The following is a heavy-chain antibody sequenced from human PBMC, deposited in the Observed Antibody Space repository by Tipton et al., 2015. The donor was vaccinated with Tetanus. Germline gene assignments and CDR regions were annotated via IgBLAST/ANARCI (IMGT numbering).Heavy chain of an antibody. Sequence: GSLRLSCAVSGFTFSSHSMNWVRQAPGKGLEWVAFISSVNTYIFYADSVKGRFTISRDNAKNSLYLQMDSLRAEDTAVYYCASGSALDYWGQGVLVTVSS. V-gene: IGHV3-21*01. CDR3: ASGSALDY. D-gene: IGHD6-25*01. J-gene: IGHJ4*02. CDR2: ISSVNTYI. CDR1: GFTFSSHS.